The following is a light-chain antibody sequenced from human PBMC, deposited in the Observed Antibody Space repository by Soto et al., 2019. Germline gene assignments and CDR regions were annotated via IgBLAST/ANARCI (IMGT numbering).Light chain of an antibody. J-gene: IGKJ5*01. CDR3: QQRSNWPPIT. CDR2: GAS. CDR1: QSVNNY. Sequence: EIVITHSPATVSVSPGERATLSCRASQSVNNYLAWYQQKPGQAPRLLIYGASSRATGIPDRFSGSGSGTDFTLTISRLEPEDFAVYYCQQRSNWPPITFGQWTRLEI. V-gene: IGKV3D-20*02.